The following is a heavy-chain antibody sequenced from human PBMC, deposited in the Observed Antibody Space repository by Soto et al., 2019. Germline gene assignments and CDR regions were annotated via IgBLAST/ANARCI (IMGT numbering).Heavy chain of an antibody. V-gene: IGHV3-53*01. CDR2: IYSGGST. Sequence: HPGGSLRLSCAASGFTVSSNYMSWVRQAPGKGLEWVSVIYSGGSTYYADSVKGRFTISRDNSKNTLYLQMNSLRAEDTAVYYCARDNVVATISRYYYYGMDVWGQGTTVTVSS. CDR3: ARDNVVATISRYYYYGMDV. J-gene: IGHJ6*02. D-gene: IGHD5-12*01. CDR1: GFTVSSNY.